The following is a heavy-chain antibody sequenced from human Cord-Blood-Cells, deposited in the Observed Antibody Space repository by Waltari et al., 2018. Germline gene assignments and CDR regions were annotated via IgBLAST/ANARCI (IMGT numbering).Heavy chain of an antibody. CDR2: IIPILGIA. Sequence: QVQLVQSGAEVKKPGSSVKVSCKASVGTVSSYAISWVRPAPGQGLEWMGGIIPILGIANYAQKFQGRVTITADKSTSTAYMELSSLRSEDTAVYYCARGPDYGSGSYIDYWGQGTLVTVSS. V-gene: IGHV1-69*10. D-gene: IGHD3-10*01. CDR1: VGTVSSYA. J-gene: IGHJ4*02. CDR3: ARGPDYGSGSYIDY.